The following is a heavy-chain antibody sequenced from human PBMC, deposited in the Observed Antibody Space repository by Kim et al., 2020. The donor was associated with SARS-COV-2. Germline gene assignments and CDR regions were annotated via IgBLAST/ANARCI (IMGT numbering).Heavy chain of an antibody. J-gene: IGHJ5*02. CDR2: DT. V-gene: IGHV5-51*01. Sequence: DTRYSPSFQGQVTISADKSISTAYLQWSSLKASDTAMYYCARHKGSAAGPWGQGTLVTVSS. CDR3: ARHKGSAAGP. D-gene: IGHD6-13*01.